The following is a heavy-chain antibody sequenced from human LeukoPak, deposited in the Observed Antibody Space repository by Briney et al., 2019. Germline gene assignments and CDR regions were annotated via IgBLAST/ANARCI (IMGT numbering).Heavy chain of an antibody. CDR1: GFTFSNAW. CDR3: TTAYYDFWSGYYTYFDY. Sequence: PGGSLRLSCAASGFTFSNAWMSWVRQAPGKGLEWVGRIKSKTDGGNTDYAAPEKGRFTISRDDSKNTLYLQMNSLKTEDTAVYYCTTAYYDFWSGYYTYFDYWGQGTLVTVSS. J-gene: IGHJ4*02. CDR2: IKSKTDGGNT. D-gene: IGHD3-3*01. V-gene: IGHV3-15*01.